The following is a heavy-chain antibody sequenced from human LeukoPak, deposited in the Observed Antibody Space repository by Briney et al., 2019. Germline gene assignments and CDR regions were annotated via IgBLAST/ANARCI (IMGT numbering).Heavy chain of an antibody. CDR3: ARDAGSPPPLYYYYGMDV. D-gene: IGHD1-26*01. J-gene: IGHJ6*02. CDR2: IYYSGST. Sequence: SETLSLTCTVSGGSISSYHWSWIRQPSGKGLEWIGYIYYSGSTNYNPSLKSRVTISVDTSKNQFSLKLSSVTAADTAVYYCARDAGSPPPLYYYYGMDVWGQGTTVTVSS. V-gene: IGHV4-59*01. CDR1: GGSISSYH.